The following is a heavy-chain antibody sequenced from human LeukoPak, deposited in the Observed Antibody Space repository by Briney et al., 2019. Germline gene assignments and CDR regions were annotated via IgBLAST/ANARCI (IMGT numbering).Heavy chain of an antibody. J-gene: IGHJ4*02. CDR3: ARGRRYGY. Sequence: SETLSLTCAVSGGSISSGGYSWSWIRQPPGKGLEWIGYIYYSGSTYYNPSLKSRVTISVDTSKNQFSLKLSSVTAADTAVYYCARGRRYGYWGQGTLVTVSS. D-gene: IGHD3-9*01. CDR1: GGSISSGGYS. V-gene: IGHV4-30-4*07. CDR2: IYYSGST.